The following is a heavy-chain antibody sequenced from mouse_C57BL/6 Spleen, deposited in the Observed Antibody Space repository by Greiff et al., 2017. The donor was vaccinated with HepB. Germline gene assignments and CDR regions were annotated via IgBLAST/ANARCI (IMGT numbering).Heavy chain of an antibody. CDR1: GYSFTDYN. D-gene: IGHD2-1*01. V-gene: IGHV1-39*01. CDR2: INPNYGTT. CDR3: VWANYFYWYFDV. J-gene: IGHJ1*03. Sequence: EVQLQESGPELVKPGASVKISCKSSGYSFTDYNMNWVKQSNGKSLEWIGVINPNYGTTSYNQKFKGKATLTVDQSSSTAYMQLNSLTSEDSAVYYCVWANYFYWYFDVWGTGTTVTVSS.